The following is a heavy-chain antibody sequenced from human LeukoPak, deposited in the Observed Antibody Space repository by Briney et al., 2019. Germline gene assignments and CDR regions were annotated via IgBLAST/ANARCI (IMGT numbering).Heavy chain of an antibody. CDR3: ARGVVVVPAATNFDY. Sequence: SETLSLTCTVSGGSISSSSYYWSWIRQPPGKGLEWIGEINHSGSTNYNPSLKSRVTISVDTSKNQFSLKLSSVTAADTAVYYCARGVVVVPAATNFDYWGQGTLVTVSS. J-gene: IGHJ4*02. V-gene: IGHV4-39*07. CDR1: GGSISSSSYY. D-gene: IGHD2-2*01. CDR2: INHSGST.